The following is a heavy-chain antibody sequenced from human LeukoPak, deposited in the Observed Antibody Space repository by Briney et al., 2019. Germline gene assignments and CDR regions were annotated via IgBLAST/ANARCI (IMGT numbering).Heavy chain of an antibody. CDR1: GFTFSSYW. D-gene: IGHD5-18*01. J-gene: IGHJ4*02. Sequence: GGSLRLSCAASGFTFSSYWVNWVRQAPGKGLEWLANIRQDGNEKHYVDSVKGRFTMSRDNAKNSLYLQMNSLRAEDTAVYYCVRDVSGSSYGDYWGQGTLVTVSS. CDR3: VRDVSGSSYGDY. V-gene: IGHV3-7*01. CDR2: IRQDGNEK.